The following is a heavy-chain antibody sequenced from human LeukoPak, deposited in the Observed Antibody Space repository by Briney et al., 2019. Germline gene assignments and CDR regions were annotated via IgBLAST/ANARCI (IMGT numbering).Heavy chain of an antibody. J-gene: IGHJ4*02. CDR1: GYSISSGYY. V-gene: IGHV4-38-2*02. D-gene: IGHD5-12*01. CDR2: IYHSGST. Sequence: MSSETLSLTCTVSGYSISSGYYWGWIRQPPGKGLEWIGSIYHSGSTYYNPSLKSRVTISVDTSKNQFSLKLSSVTAADTAVYYCARVSKSSGYSGYHPFDYWGQGTLVTVSS. CDR3: ARVSKSSGYSGYHPFDY.